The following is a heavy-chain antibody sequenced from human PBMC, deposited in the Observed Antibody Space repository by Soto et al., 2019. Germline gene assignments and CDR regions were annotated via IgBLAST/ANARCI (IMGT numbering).Heavy chain of an antibody. V-gene: IGHV3-21*01. CDR2: ISSSISYI. D-gene: IGHD6-19*01. Sequence: GGSLRLSCAASGFTFSSYSMNWVRQAPGKGLEWVSSISSSISYIYYADSVKGLFTISRDNAKNSLYLQMNSLRAEDTAVYYCARDAGDSSGWRPTYYYYYGMDVWGQGTTVTVSS. J-gene: IGHJ6*02. CDR3: ARDAGDSSGWRPTYYYYYGMDV. CDR1: GFTFSSYS.